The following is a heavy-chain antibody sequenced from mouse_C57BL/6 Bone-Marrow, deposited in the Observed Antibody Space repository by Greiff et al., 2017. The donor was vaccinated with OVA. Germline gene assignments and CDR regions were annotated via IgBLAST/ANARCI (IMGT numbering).Heavy chain of an antibody. CDR2: IYPRSGNT. Sequence: VQLQQSGAELARPGASVKLSCKASGYTFTSYGISWVKQRTGQGLEWIGEIYPRSGNTYYNEKFKGKATLTADKSSSTAYMELRSLTSEDSAVYFCAKEGYYYGSSYEYFEVWGTGTTVTVSS. V-gene: IGHV1-81*01. D-gene: IGHD1-1*01. J-gene: IGHJ1*03. CDR1: GYTFTSYG. CDR3: AKEGYYYGSSYEYFEV.